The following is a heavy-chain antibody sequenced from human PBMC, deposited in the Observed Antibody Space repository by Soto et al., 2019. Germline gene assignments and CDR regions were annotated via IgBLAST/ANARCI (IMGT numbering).Heavy chain of an antibody. J-gene: IGHJ5*02. CDR1: GYTFTSYG. D-gene: IGHD2-2*01. CDR3: AGASPKSGLDP. CDR2: ISAYNGNT. Sequence: QVQLVQSGAEVKKPGASVKVSCKASGYTFTSYGISWVRHAPGQGLEGMGWISAYNGNTNYAQKLQGRVTMTTDTSSSTAYMAQRSRRSDGTAVHYCAGASPKSGLDPWGQGTLVTVSS. V-gene: IGHV1-18*01.